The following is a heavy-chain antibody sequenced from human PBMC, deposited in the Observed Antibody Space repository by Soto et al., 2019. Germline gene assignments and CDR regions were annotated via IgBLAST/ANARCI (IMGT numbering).Heavy chain of an antibody. CDR1: GFTFSSYG. CDR3: AREKRLPVTTYNYYYGMDV. V-gene: IGHV3-33*01. Sequence: QVQLVESGGGMVQPGRSLRLSCAASGFTFSSYGMHWVRQAPGKGLEWVALIWYDGSDKYYADSVKGRFTISRDNSKNSLYLQMNSLRAEDTAVYYCAREKRLPVTTYNYYYGMDVWGQGTTVTVSS. J-gene: IGHJ6*02. CDR2: IWYDGSDK. D-gene: IGHD4-17*01.